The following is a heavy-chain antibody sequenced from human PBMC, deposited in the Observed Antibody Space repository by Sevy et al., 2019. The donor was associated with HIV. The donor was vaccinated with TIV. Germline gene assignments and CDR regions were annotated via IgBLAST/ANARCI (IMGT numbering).Heavy chain of an antibody. CDR2: LSFGCGEI. Sequence: GGSLRLSCAASGFTFSKYSMSWVRQTPGKGLEWVSTLSFGCGEINYADSVKGRFTISRDNSKSSVYLQMNNLRPEDTAVYCVREGCTKPHDYWGQGTLVTVSS. J-gene: IGHJ4*02. CDR1: GFTFSKYS. D-gene: IGHD2-8*01. V-gene: IGHV3-23*01. CDR3: REGCTKPHDY.